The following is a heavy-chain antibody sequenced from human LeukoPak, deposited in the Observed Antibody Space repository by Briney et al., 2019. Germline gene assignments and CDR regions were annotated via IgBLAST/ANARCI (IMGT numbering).Heavy chain of an antibody. J-gene: IGHJ4*02. Sequence: GASVKVSCKASGYTFTSYGTSWVRQAPGQGLEWMGWISAYNGNTNYAQKVQGRVTMTTDTSTSTAYMELRSLRSDDTAVYYCAREGTYYYDSSGSNFDYWGQGTLVTVSS. V-gene: IGHV1-18*01. CDR1: GYTFTSYG. CDR2: ISAYNGNT. D-gene: IGHD3-22*01. CDR3: AREGTYYYDSSGSNFDY.